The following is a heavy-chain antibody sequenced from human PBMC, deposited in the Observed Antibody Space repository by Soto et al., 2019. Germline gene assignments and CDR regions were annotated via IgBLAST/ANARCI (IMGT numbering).Heavy chain of an antibody. D-gene: IGHD3-22*01. CDR1: GGSISSGGYS. J-gene: IGHJ3*02. V-gene: IGHV4-30-2*01. CDR3: AGLQRVTMIHAFDI. CDR2: IYHSGST. Sequence: SETLSLTCAVSGGSISSGGYSWSWIRQPPGKGLEWIGYIYHSGSTYYNLSLKSRVTISVDRSKNQFSLKLSSVTAADTAVYYCAGLQRVTMIHAFDIWGQGTMVTVSS.